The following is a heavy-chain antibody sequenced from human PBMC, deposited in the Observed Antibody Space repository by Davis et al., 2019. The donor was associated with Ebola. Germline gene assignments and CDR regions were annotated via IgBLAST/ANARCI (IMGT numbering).Heavy chain of an antibody. D-gene: IGHD5-12*01. CDR2: IWYDGSNK. CDR1: GFTFSSYG. V-gene: IGHV3-30*02. Sequence: GESLKISCAASGFTFSSYGMHWVRQAPGKGLEWVAVIWYDGSNKYYADSVKGRFTISRDNSKNTLYLQMDSLRPEDTAVYYCANLNASLVPTIPWGQGTLVTVSS. CDR3: ANLNASLVPTIP. J-gene: IGHJ5*02.